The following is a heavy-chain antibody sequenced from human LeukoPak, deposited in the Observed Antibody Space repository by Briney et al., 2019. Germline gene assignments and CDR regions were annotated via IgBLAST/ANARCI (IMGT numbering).Heavy chain of an antibody. CDR2: IIPIFGTA. V-gene: IGHV1-69*05. D-gene: IGHD3-16*01. CDR1: GGTFSSYA. CDR3: ARGKGAPVYYYYYYYMDV. J-gene: IGHJ6*03. Sequence: SMKVSCKASGGTFSSYAISWVRQAPGQGLEWMGGIIPIFGTANYAQKFQGRVTITTDESTSTAYMELSSLRSEDTAVYYCARGKGAPVYYYYYYYMDVWGKGTTVTVSS.